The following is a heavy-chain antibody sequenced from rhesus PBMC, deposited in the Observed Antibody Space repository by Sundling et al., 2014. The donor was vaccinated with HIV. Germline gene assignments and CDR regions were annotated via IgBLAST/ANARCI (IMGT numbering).Heavy chain of an antibody. CDR3: ASNEYYSGSFYHSDH. J-gene: IGHJ4*01. CDR1: GGSIRDSYR. D-gene: IGHD3-16*01. CDR2: IYGGSTTA. Sequence: QVQLQESGPAVVKPSETLSLTCAVSGGSIRDSYRWHWIRQPPGKGLEWIGYIYGGSTTAKDNPSLKSRVTISKDTSRNQFSLNLRSVTAADTAVYYCASNEYYSGSFYHSDHWGQGVLVTVSS. V-gene: IGHV4S10*01.